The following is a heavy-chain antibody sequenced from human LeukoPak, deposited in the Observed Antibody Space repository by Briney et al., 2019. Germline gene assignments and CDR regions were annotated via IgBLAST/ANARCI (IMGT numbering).Heavy chain of an antibody. CDR1: GGSISSYY. CDR3: ARHLRIVATIKPKGYNWFDP. D-gene: IGHD5-12*01. Sequence: MTSETLSLTCTVSGGSISSYYWSWIRQPPGKGLEWIGNIYYSGSTNYNPSLKSRVTISVDTSKNQFSLKLSSVTAADTAVYYCARHLRIVATIKPKGYNWFDPWGQGTLVTVSS. V-gene: IGHV4-59*08. J-gene: IGHJ5*02. CDR2: IYYSGST.